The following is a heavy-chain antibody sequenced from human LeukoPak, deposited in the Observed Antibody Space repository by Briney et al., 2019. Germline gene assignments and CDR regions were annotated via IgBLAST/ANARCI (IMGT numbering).Heavy chain of an antibody. CDR1: GGSISSGDYY. CDR3: ARDSGSYYARAVEGFRT. J-gene: IGHJ4*02. V-gene: IGHV4-30-4*01. D-gene: IGHD1-26*01. Sequence: PSETLSLTCTVSGGSISSGDYYWSWIRQPPGKGLEWIGYIYYSGSTYYNPTLKSRVTISVDTSKNPFSLKLSSVTAADTAVYYCARDSGSYYARAVEGFRTWGQGTLVTVSS. CDR2: IYYSGST.